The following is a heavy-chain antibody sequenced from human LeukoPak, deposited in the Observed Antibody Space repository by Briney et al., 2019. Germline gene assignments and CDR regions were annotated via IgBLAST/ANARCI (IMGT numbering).Heavy chain of an antibody. CDR2: IIPILGIA. CDR3: ARRAWELGSFDY. D-gene: IGHD1-26*01. J-gene: IGHJ4*02. V-gene: IGHV1-69*02. Sequence: SVKVSCKASGGTFSSYTISWVRQAPGQGLEGMGRIIPILGIANYAQKFQGRVTITADKSTSTAYMELNSLRSEDTAVYYCARRAWELGSFDYWGQGTLVTVSS. CDR1: GGTFSSYT.